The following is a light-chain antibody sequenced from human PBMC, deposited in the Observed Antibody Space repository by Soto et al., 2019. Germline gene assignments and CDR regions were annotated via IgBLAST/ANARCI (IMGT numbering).Light chain of an antibody. Sequence: EVVMTQSPATLSMSPGERATLSCRASQSVSTKLAWYQQKPGQAPRLLIYDTSNRATGIPARFTGSGSGTEFTLTISSLQSEDFAVYYCQQFNNWPFTFGGGIKVEIK. CDR1: QSVSTK. CDR3: QQFNNWPFT. CDR2: DTS. V-gene: IGKV3-15*01. J-gene: IGKJ4*01.